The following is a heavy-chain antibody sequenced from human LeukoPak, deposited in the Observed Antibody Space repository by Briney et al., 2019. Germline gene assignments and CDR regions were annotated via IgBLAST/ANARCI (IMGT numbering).Heavy chain of an antibody. Sequence: PGGSLRLSCAASGFTFSSYSMNWVRQAPGKGLEWVSSISSSSSFLYYADSVKGRFTISRDNAKNSLYLQMNSLRAEDTAVYYCARGFLEWLVDYWGQGTLVTVSS. CDR1: GFTFSSYS. CDR3: ARGFLEWLVDY. J-gene: IGHJ4*02. D-gene: IGHD3-3*01. CDR2: ISSSSSFL. V-gene: IGHV3-21*01.